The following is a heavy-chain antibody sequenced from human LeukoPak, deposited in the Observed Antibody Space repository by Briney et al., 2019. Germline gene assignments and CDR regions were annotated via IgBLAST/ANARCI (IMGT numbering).Heavy chain of an antibody. CDR3: ARGRGDILTFDY. Sequence: PGGSLRLSCAASGFTFSSYGMSWVRQAPGKGLEWVANIKQDRSEKYYVDSVKGRFTISRDNAKNSLYLQMNSLRAEDTAVYYCARGRGDILTFDYWGQGTLVTVSS. J-gene: IGHJ4*02. D-gene: IGHD3-9*01. CDR2: IKQDRSEK. V-gene: IGHV3-7*01. CDR1: GFTFSSYG.